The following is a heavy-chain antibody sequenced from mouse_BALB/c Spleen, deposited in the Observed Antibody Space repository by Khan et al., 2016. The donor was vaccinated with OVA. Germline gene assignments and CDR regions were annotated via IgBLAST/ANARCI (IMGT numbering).Heavy chain of an antibody. J-gene: IGHJ3*01. CDR2: IRSAGKT. D-gene: IGHD2-14*01. CDR1: GFSLTTYG. Sequence: QVQLKQSGPGLVRPSQTLSITCTVSGFSLTTYGVHWVRQSPGKGLEWLGVIRSAGKTDYNAAFISRLSITTDNSKSQVVFKMNSLQADDAAMYYCTRNSYMYDFTYWGQGTLVTVSA. CDR3: TRNSYMYDFTY. V-gene: IGHV2-2*01.